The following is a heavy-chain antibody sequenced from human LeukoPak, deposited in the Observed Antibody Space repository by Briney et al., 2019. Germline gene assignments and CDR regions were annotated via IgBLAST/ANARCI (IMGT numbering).Heavy chain of an antibody. D-gene: IGHD6-19*01. V-gene: IGHV4-61*01. CDR3: ATVAGHNWFDP. CDR1: GGSISSSSYY. CDR2: IYYSGST. Sequence: SETLSLTCTVSGGSISSSSYYWSWIRQPPGKGLEWIGYIYYSGSTNYNPSLKSRVTISVDTSKNQFSLKLSSVTAADTAVYYCATVAGHNWFDPWGQGTLVTVSS. J-gene: IGHJ5*02.